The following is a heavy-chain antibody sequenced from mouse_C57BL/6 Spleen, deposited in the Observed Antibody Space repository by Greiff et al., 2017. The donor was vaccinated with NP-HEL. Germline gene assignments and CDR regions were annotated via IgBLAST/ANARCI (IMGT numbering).Heavy chain of an antibody. CDR3: ARLSYYGSGDFDY. V-gene: IGHV5-15*01. CDR1: GFTFSDYG. CDR2: ISNLAYSI. J-gene: IGHJ2*01. D-gene: IGHD1-1*01. Sequence: EVKLVESGGGLVQPGGSLKLSCAASGFTFSDYGMAWVRQAPRKRPEWVAFISNLAYSIYYADTVTGRFTISRENAKNTLYLEMSSLRSEDTAMYYCARLSYYGSGDFDYWGQGTTLTVSS.